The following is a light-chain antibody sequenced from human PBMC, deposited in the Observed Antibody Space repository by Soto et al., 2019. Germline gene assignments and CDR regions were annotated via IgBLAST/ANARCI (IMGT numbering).Light chain of an antibody. V-gene: IGKV3-15*01. CDR2: DAS. CDR3: QQDNLWPHS. J-gene: IGKJ2*03. Sequence: SVSLSITNTATLSLRASQSLRSSLAWYQQKPGQAPRLLIYDASTRATGIPGRFSGSGFGTEFTLTISTLQSEDLTLYYCQQDNLWPHSF. CDR1: QSLRSS.